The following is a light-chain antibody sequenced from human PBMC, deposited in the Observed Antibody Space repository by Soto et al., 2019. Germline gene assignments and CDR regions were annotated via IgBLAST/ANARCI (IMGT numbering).Light chain of an antibody. CDR3: QAYDYSLTASV. CDR2: GNR. V-gene: IGLV1-40*01. Sequence: QSVLTQPPSVSGAPGQRVAISCTGTSSNIGAGYDVNWYQHLPGAAPKLLMFGNRNRPSGVPERFSGSKSGTSASLAITGLQAEDEADYYCQAYDYSLTASVFGGGTKLTVL. CDR1: SSNIGAGYD. J-gene: IGLJ3*02.